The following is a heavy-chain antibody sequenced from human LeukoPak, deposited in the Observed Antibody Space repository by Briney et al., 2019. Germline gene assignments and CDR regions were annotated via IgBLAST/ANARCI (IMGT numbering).Heavy chain of an antibody. CDR1: GFTFSSYG. D-gene: IGHD1-26*01. J-gene: IGHJ4*02. CDR2: IWYDGSNK. Sequence: GGSLRLSCAASGFTFSSYGMHWVRQAPGKGLEWVAVIWYDGSNKYYADSVKGRFTISRDNSKNTLYLQMNSLRAEDTAVYYCAGDRATSYFDYWGQGALVTISS. V-gene: IGHV3-33*01. CDR3: AGDRATSYFDY.